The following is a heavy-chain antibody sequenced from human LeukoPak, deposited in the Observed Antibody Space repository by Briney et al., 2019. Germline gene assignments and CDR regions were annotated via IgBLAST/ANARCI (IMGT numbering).Heavy chain of an antibody. D-gene: IGHD2-2*02. J-gene: IGHJ4*02. V-gene: IGHV3-30-3*01. CDR1: GFTFSSYA. Sequence: PGRSLRLSCAASGFTFSSYAMHWVCQAPGKGLEWVAVISYDGSNKYYADSMKGRFTISRDNSKNTLYLQMNSLRAEDTAVYYCARGYQLLYSGLAYYFDYWGQGTLVTVSS. CDR2: ISYDGSNK. CDR3: ARGYQLLYSGLAYYFDY.